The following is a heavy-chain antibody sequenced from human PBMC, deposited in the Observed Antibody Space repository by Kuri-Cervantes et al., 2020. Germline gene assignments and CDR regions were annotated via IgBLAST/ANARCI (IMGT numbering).Heavy chain of an antibody. J-gene: IGHJ6*02. CDR2: INHSGST. D-gene: IGHD3-9*01. Sequence: SETLSLTCAVYGGSFSGYYWSWIRQPPGKGLEWIGEINHSGSTNYNPSLKSRVTISVDTSKNQFSLKLSSVTAADTAVYYCANIGGYYDILTGYHTYYGMDVWGQGTTVTVSS. CDR3: ANIGGYYDILTGYHTYYGMDV. CDR1: GGSFSGYY. V-gene: IGHV4-34*01.